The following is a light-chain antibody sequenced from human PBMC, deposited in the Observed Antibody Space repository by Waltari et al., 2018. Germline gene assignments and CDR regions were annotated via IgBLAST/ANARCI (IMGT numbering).Light chain of an antibody. CDR3: QQRTNWPPT. J-gene: IGKJ4*01. CDR1: QSVSGY. CDR2: AAS. Sequence: EIVLTQSPATLSLSPGERVTLSCRASQSVSGYLAWYQQKPGQAPRLLIYAASNGAIGIPARFSGSGSGTDFTLTISSLEPEDFAVYYCQQRTNWPPTFGGGTKVEIK. V-gene: IGKV3-11*01.